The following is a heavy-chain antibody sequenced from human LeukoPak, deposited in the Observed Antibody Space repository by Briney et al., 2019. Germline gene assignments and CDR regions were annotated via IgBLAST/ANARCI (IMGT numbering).Heavy chain of an antibody. CDR3: ARTSARGWLDAFDI. V-gene: IGHV4-4*07. CDR2: IYTSGST. J-gene: IGHJ3*02. CDR1: GGSISSYY. Sequence: SETLSLTCTVSGGSISSYYWSWIRQPAGKGLEWIGRIYTSGSTNYNPSLKSRVTMSVDTSKNQFSLKLSSVTAADTAVYYCARTSARGWLDAFDIWGQGTMVIVSS. D-gene: IGHD6-19*01.